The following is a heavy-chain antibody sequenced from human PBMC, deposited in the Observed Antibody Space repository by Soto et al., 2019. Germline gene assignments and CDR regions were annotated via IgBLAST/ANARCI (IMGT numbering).Heavy chain of an antibody. D-gene: IGHD3-3*01. CDR3: TKEPRTILGYMDV. CDR2: ISYSSSYM. V-gene: IGHV3-21*01. Sequence: PGGSLRLSCAVSGFNFSSYTMNWVRQAPEKGLEWVSSISYSSSYMYYADSVMGRFTISRDNAKNSLYLQMNSLRAEDTSIYYCTKEPRTILGYMDVWGKGTTVTVSS. CDR1: GFNFSSYT. J-gene: IGHJ6*03.